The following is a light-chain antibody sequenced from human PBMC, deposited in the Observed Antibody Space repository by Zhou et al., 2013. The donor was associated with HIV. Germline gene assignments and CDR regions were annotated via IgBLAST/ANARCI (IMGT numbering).Light chain of an antibody. CDR2: TSS. CDR3: QQANTFPLT. CDR1: RSISKY. Sequence: DIQMTQSPSSLSASVGDRVIITCRASRSISKYLNWYQQKPGKAPKLLIYTSSSLRGGGPSRFSGSGSGTDFTLTISDLQPEDFATYFCQQANTFPLTFGGGTKVDIK. V-gene: IGKV1-12*01. J-gene: IGKJ4*01.